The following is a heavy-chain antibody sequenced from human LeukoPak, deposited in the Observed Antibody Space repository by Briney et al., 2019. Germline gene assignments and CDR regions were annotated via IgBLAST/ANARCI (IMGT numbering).Heavy chain of an antibody. J-gene: IGHJ4*02. CDR2: FDPEDGET. CDR1: GYTLTELS. D-gene: IGHD1-26*01. V-gene: IGHV1-24*01. Sequence: ASVKVSRKVSGYTLTELSMHWVRQAPGKGLEWMGGFDPEDGETIYAQKFQGRVTMTEDTSTDTAYMELSSLRSEDTAVYYCATTPTIVGATKPFDYWGQGTLVTVSS. CDR3: ATTPTIVGATKPFDY.